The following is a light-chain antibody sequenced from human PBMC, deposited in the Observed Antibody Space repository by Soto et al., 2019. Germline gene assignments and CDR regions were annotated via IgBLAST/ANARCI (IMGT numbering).Light chain of an antibody. CDR3: SSYTSSTSYV. Sequence: QSGMSQPASGSGSPGHSITISCTGTSRDVGGYDYVSWYQQHPGKAPKLMIYEVSNRPSGVSNRFSGSKSGNTASLTISGLQAEEEADYYCSSYTSSTSYVFGTGTKVTVL. V-gene: IGLV2-14*01. J-gene: IGLJ1*01. CDR2: EVS. CDR1: SRDVGGYDY.